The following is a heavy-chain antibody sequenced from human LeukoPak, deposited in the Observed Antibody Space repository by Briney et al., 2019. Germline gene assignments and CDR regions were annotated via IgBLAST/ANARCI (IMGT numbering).Heavy chain of an antibody. J-gene: IGHJ4*02. V-gene: IGHV1-24*01. D-gene: IGHD3-10*01. CDR3: ATDLGGSGSYYSPLGY. Sequence: ASVKVSCKVSGYTLTELSMHWVRQAPGKGLEWMGGFDPEDGETIYAQKFQGRVTMTEDTSTDTAYMELSSLRSEYTAVYYCATDLGGSGSYYSPLGYWGQGTLVTVSS. CDR1: GYTLTELS. CDR2: FDPEDGET.